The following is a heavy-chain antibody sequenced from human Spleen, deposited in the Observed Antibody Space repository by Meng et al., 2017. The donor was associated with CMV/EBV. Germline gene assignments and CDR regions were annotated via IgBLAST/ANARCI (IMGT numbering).Heavy chain of an antibody. V-gene: IGHV4-34*01. Sequence: VQLQESGAGLLKPSAPLSLTCAVYGGSFSGYYWSWIRQPPGKGLEWIGEINHSGSTNYNPSLKSRVTISVDTSKNQFSLKLSSVTAADTAVYYCARGRQQLGRYFDYWGQGTLVTVSS. CDR3: ARGRQQLGRYFDY. CDR1: GGSFSGYY. CDR2: INHSGST. J-gene: IGHJ4*02. D-gene: IGHD6-13*01.